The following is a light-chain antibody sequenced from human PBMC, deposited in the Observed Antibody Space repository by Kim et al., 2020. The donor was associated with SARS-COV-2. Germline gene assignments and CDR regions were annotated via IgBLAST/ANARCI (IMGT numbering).Light chain of an antibody. CDR2: AAS. J-gene: IGKJ1*01. CDR1: QGISNC. CDR3: QKYNSSPRT. V-gene: IGKV1-27*01. Sequence: DIHMTQSPSSLSASVGDRVTITCRASQGISNCLAWYQQTPGKVPKLLIYAASTLQSGVPSRFSGSGSGTDFTLTISSLQPEDFATYSCQKYNSSPRTFGQGTKVDIK.